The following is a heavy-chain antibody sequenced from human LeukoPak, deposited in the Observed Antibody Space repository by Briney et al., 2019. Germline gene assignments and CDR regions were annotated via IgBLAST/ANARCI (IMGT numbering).Heavy chain of an antibody. D-gene: IGHD4-17*01. CDR3: ARDYADYAGYFFFDY. J-gene: IGHJ4*02. CDR2: ISSSSSYI. Sequence: GGSLRLSCAASGFTFSSYSMNWVRQAPGKGLEWVSSISSSSSYIYYADSVKGRFTISRDNAKNSLYLQMNSLRAEDTAVYYCARDYADYAGYFFFDYWGQGTLVTVSS. CDR1: GFTFSSYS. V-gene: IGHV3-21*04.